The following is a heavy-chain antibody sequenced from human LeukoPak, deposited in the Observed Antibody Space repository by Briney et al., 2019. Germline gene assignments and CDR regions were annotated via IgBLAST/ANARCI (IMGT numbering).Heavy chain of an antibody. CDR1: GFTFSSYS. V-gene: IGHV3-21*01. J-gene: IGHJ4*02. Sequence: GGSLRLSCAASGFTFSSYSMNWVRQAPGKGLGWVSSISSSSSYIYYADSVKGRFTISRDNAKNSLYLQMNSLRAEDTAVYYCAKGRYSNVRLDYWGQGTLVTVSS. CDR2: ISSSSSYI. CDR3: AKGRYSNVRLDY. D-gene: IGHD4-11*01.